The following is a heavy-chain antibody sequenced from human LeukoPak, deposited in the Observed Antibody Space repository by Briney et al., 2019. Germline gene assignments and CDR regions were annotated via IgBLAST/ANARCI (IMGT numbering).Heavy chain of an antibody. CDR2: IIPIFGTA. J-gene: IGHJ3*02. V-gene: IGHV1-69*13. Sequence: ASVKVSCKASGYTFTSYAISWVRQAPGQGLEWMGGIIPIFGTANYAQKFQGRVTITADESTSTAYMELSSLRSEDTAVYYCARDPGRFGELAAGNPRGAFDIWGQGTMVTVSS. D-gene: IGHD3-10*01. CDR1: GYTFTSYA. CDR3: ARDPGRFGELAAGNPRGAFDI.